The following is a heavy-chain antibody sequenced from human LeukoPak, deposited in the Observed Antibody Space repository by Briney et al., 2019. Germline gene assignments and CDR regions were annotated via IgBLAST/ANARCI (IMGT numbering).Heavy chain of an antibody. J-gene: IGHJ4*02. Sequence: GGSLRLSCAASGFTFSSYAMHWVRQAPGKGLEWVAVISYDGSNKYYADSVKGRFTISRDNSKNTLYLQMNSLRAEDTAVYYCARADLRWELLPFDYWGQGTLVTVSS. CDR1: GFTFSSYA. D-gene: IGHD1-26*01. V-gene: IGHV3-30*04. CDR2: ISYDGSNK. CDR3: ARADLRWELLPFDY.